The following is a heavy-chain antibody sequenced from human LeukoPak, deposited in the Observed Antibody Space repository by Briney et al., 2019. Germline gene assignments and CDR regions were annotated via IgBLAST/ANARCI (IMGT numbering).Heavy chain of an antibody. D-gene: IGHD3-10*01. J-gene: IGHJ4*02. CDR3: ARGELFHDY. CDR2: IHYSGST. Sequence: PSETLSLTCTVSGGSISSGDYYWNWIRQPPGKGLEWIGYIHYSGSTFYNLSLKSRVTISVDRSKNQFSLELTSVTAAHTAVYYCARGELFHDYWGQGTLVTVSS. CDR1: GGSISSGDYY. V-gene: IGHV4-30-4*01.